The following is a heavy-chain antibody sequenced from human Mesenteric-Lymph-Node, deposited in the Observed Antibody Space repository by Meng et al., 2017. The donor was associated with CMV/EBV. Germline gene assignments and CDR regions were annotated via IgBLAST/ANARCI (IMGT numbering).Heavy chain of an antibody. CDR2: IKSDGSST. V-gene: IGHV3-74*01. J-gene: IGHJ5*02. Sequence: GESLKISCAAPGFTFRSYWMHWVRQAPGKGLVWVSRIKSDGSSTSYADSVKGRFTISRDNAKNTLYLQMNSLRAEDTAVYYCARDATYYDFWSGYYPQGSWFDPWGQGTLVTVSS. CDR1: GFTFRSYW. D-gene: IGHD3-3*01. CDR3: ARDATYYDFWSGYYPQGSWFDP.